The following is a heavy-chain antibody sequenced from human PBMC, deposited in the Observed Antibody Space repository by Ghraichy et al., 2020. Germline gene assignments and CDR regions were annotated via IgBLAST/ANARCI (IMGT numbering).Heavy chain of an antibody. D-gene: IGHD6-19*01. J-gene: IGHJ4*02. CDR3: AKEGSGWYYFDY. CDR1: GFTFSSYA. Sequence: GSLRLSCAASGFTFSSYAMNWVRQAPGKGLEWVSAISGSGGSTYYADSVKGRFTISRDNSKNTLYLQMNSLRAEDTAVYYCAKEGSGWYYFDYWGQGTLVTVSS. CDR2: ISGSGGST. V-gene: IGHV3-23*01.